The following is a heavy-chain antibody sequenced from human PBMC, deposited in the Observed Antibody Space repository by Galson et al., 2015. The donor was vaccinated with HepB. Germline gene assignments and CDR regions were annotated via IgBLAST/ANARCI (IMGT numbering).Heavy chain of an antibody. CDR1: GFTFGAYA. CDR2: IRHKGYGGTA. Sequence: SLRLSCATSGFTFGAYAMSWFRQAPGKGLEWVGFIRHKGYGGTAEYAASVKARFSISRDDSESIAYLQMDSLKTDDTAVYYCTRESGGDSDYWGQGTLVTVSS. CDR3: TRESGGDSDY. V-gene: IGHV3-49*03. J-gene: IGHJ4*02. D-gene: IGHD2-21*01.